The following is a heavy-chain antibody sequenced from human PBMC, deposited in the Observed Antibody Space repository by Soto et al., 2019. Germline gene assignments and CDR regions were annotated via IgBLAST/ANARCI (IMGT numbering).Heavy chain of an antibody. CDR2: IYHSGST. CDR3: VRVADR. V-gene: IGHV4-30-2*01. Sequence: KPSETLSLTCAVSGGSISSGGYSWSWIRQPPGKGLEWIGYIYHSGSTYYNPSLKSRVTISVDRSKNQFSLKLSSVTAADTAVYYCVRVADRWGQGTLVTVSS. J-gene: IGHJ5*02. CDR1: GGSISSGGYS.